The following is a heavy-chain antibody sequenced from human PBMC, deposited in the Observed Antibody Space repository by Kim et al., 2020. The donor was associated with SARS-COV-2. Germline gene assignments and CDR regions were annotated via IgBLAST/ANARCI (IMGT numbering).Heavy chain of an antibody. J-gene: IGHJ4*02. V-gene: IGHV3-74*01. Sequence: SYADSVKSRFTISXDNAKNTVYLQMNSLRAEDTAMYYCTTVFEXWGQGAQVTVXS. CDR3: TTVFEX. D-gene: IGHD3-9*01.